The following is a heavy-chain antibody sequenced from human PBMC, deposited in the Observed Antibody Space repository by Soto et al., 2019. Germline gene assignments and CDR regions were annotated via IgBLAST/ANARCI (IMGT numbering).Heavy chain of an antibody. CDR1: GFTFSSYG. Sequence: PGGSLSLSCASSGFTFSSYGMHWVRQAPGKGLEWVAVISYDGSNKYYADSVKGRFTISRDNSKNTLYLQMNSLRAEDTAVYYCAKDPFSGSYYFDYWGQGT. CDR2: ISYDGSNK. V-gene: IGHV3-30*18. J-gene: IGHJ4*02. CDR3: AKDPFSGSYYFDY. D-gene: IGHD1-26*01.